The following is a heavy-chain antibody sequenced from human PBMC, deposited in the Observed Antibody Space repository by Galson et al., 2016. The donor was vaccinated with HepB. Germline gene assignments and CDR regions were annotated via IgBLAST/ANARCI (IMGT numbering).Heavy chain of an antibody. J-gene: IGHJ4*02. Sequence: SLRLSCAASGFTFSSYAMSWVRQAPGKGLEWVSAITGSGGWIKYADSVKGRLITSRDNSKNTLYLQLNSLRAEDTAVYYCAKDGGYCSDATCYYRNSWGQGTLVTVPS. V-gene: IGHV3-23*01. CDR1: GFTFSSYA. CDR3: AKDGGYCSDATCYYRNS. D-gene: IGHD2-15*01. CDR2: ITGSGGWI.